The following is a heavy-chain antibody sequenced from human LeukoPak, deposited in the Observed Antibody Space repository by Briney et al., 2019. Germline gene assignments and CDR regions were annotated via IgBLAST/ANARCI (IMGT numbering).Heavy chain of an antibody. J-gene: IGHJ4*02. V-gene: IGHV3-23*01. D-gene: IGHD6-13*01. CDR3: AKDRVAAAGGLPSYYFDY. CDR1: GFTFSNYA. CDR2: ISGSGGST. Sequence: SGGSLRLSCAASGFTFSNYAITWVRQAPGKGLEWVSAISGSGGSTYYADSVKGRFTISRDNSKNTLYLQMNSLRAEDTAVYYCAKDRVAAAGGLPSYYFDYWGQGTLVTVSS.